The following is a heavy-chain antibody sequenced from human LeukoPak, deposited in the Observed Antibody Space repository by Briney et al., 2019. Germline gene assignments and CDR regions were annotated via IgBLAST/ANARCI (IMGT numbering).Heavy chain of an antibody. J-gene: IGHJ4*02. CDR3: AREYYFDY. V-gene: IGHV3-66*01. Sequence: GGSLRLSCAASGFTVSSTYMSWVRQAPGKGLEWVSVIYSGGSPFYADSVKGRFTISRDNAKNSLYLQMNSLRAEDTAVYYCAREYYFDYWGQGTLVTVSS. CDR2: IYSGGSP. CDR1: GFTVSSTY.